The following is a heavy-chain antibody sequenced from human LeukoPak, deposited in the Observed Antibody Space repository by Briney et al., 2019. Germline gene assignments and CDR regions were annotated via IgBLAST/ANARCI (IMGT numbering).Heavy chain of an antibody. V-gene: IGHV4-38-2*02. Sequence: SETLSLTCTVSGYSMSSGYYWGWIRQPPERGLEWIGSMYHTGSTYYNPSLKSRVTISVDTSKNQFSLKLSSVTAADTAVYYCASEGDGYNGDYWGQGTLVTVSS. CDR1: GYSMSSGYY. J-gene: IGHJ4*02. CDR3: ASEGDGYNGDY. CDR2: MYHTGST. D-gene: IGHD5-24*01.